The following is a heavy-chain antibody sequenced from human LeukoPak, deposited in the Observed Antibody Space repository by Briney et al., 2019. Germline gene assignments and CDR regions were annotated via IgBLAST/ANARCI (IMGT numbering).Heavy chain of an antibody. D-gene: IGHD2-2*01. Sequence: SETLSLTCTVSGGSISSGDYYWSWIRQPPGKGLEWIEYIYYSGSTYYNPSLKSRVTISVDTSKNQFSLKLSSVTAADTAVYYCARDPNCSSTSCTYERFDYWGQGTLVTVSS. CDR2: IYYSGST. V-gene: IGHV4-30-4*08. CDR3: ARDPNCSSTSCTYERFDY. J-gene: IGHJ4*02. CDR1: GGSISSGDYY.